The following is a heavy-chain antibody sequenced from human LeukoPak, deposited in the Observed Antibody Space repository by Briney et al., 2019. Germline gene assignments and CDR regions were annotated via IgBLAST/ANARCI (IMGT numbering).Heavy chain of an antibody. CDR3: ARGYGGIYYYYMDV. Sequence: SETLSLTCAVYGGCFSGYYWSWIRQPPGKGLECIGEINHSGSTNYNPSLKSRVTIAVDTSKNQFSLKLSSVNAADTAVYYCARGYGGIYYYYMDVWGKGTTVTVSS. J-gene: IGHJ6*03. CDR2: INHSGST. CDR1: GGCFSGYY. V-gene: IGHV4-34*01. D-gene: IGHD3-16*01.